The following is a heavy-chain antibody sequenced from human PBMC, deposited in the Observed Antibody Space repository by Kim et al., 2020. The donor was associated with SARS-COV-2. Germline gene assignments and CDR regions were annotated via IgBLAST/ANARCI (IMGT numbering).Heavy chain of an antibody. CDR3: ARVILWFGEVLYGMDV. V-gene: IGHV1-3*01. CDR1: GYTFTSYA. CDR2: INAGNGNT. J-gene: IGHJ6*02. D-gene: IGHD3-10*01. Sequence: ASVKVSCKASGYTFTSYAMHWVRQAPGQRLEWMGWINAGNGNTKYSQKFQGRVTITRDTSASTAYMELSSLRSEDTAVYYCARVILWFGEVLYGMDVWGQGTTVTVSS.